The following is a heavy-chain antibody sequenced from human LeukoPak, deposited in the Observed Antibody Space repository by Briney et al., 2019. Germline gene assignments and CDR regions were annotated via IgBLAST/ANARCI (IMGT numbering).Heavy chain of an antibody. J-gene: IGHJ3*02. Sequence: PGRSLRLSCAASGFTFSSSGMHWVRQAPGKGLEWVAVISYDGSNKYYADSVKGRSTISRDNSKNTLYLQVNSLRPEDTAVYYCGRDTVGYGGAFDIWGQGTMVTVSS. CDR2: ISYDGSNK. CDR1: GFTFSSSG. D-gene: IGHD5-18*01. V-gene: IGHV3-30*03. CDR3: GRDTVGYGGAFDI.